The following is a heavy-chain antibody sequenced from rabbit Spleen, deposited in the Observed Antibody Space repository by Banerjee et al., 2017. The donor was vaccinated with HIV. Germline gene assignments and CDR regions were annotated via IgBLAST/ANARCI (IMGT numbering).Heavy chain of an antibody. J-gene: IGHJ4*01. V-gene: IGHV1S40*01. CDR3: ARDLAAWNSGSYAFNL. CDR1: GFSFIAGYY. CDR2: IYNGDGTT. D-gene: IGHD1-1*01. Sequence: QSLEESGGGLVQPEGSLTLTCTASGFSFIAGYYMCWVRQAPGKGLEFIACIYNGDGTTYYASWVNGRFTVSKTSSTTVTLRMTSLTGADTATYFCARDLAAWNSGSYAFNLWGPGTLVTVS.